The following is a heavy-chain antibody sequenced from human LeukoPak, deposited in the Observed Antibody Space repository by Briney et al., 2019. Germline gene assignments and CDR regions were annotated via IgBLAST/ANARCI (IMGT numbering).Heavy chain of an antibody. Sequence: GGSLRLSCAASGFTFSSYAMSWVRQAPGKGLEWVAKIKPDGSEKYYVDSVKGRFTISRDNAKNSLYLQMNSLRAEDTAVYYCARGGFISSRGNSWGQGTLVTVSS. CDR1: GFTFSSYA. CDR3: ARGGFISSRGNS. D-gene: IGHD3-16*02. CDR2: IKPDGSEK. V-gene: IGHV3-7*01. J-gene: IGHJ4*02.